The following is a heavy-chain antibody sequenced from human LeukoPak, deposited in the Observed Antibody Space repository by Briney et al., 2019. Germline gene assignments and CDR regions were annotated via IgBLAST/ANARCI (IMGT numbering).Heavy chain of an antibody. CDR1: GGSVSSGSYY. CDR3: ARWLQHEDYFDY. V-gene: IGHV4-61*01. D-gene: IGHD5-24*01. Sequence: KPSETLSLTCTVSGGSVSSGSYYWSWIRQPSGKGLEWIGYIYYSGSTNYNPSLKSRVTISVDTSKNQFSLKLSSVTAADTAVYYCARWLQHEDYFDYWGQGTLVTVSS. CDR2: IYYSGST. J-gene: IGHJ4*02.